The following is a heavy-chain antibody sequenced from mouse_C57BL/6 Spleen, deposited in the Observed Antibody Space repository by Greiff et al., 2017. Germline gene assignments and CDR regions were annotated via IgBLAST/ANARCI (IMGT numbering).Heavy chain of an antibody. CDR3: RGTIYDDYDGAMDY. Sequence: VQLQQSGAELVRPGASVKLSCTASGFNIKDDYMHWVKQRPEQGLEWIGWIDPENGDTEYASKFQGKATITADTSSNTAYLQRSSLTSEDTAVYYCRGTIYDDYDGAMDYWGQGTSVTVAA. J-gene: IGHJ4*01. CDR1: GFNIKDDY. V-gene: IGHV14-4*01. D-gene: IGHD2-4*01. CDR2: IDPENGDT.